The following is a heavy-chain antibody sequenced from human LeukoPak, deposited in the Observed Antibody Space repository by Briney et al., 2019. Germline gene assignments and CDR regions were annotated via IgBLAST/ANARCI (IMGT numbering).Heavy chain of an antibody. V-gene: IGHV4-59*01. Sequence: PSETLSLTCTVSGGSISSYYWSWIRQPPGKGLEWIGYIYDTGSTYYNPSLESRVTISIDTSKNQFSLRLTSVTAADTAVYYCVRVLYRGSSSRGWIDFWGQGTLVTVSS. CDR1: GGSISSYY. CDR2: IYDTGST. J-gene: IGHJ4*02. D-gene: IGHD6-19*01. CDR3: VRVLYRGSSSRGWIDF.